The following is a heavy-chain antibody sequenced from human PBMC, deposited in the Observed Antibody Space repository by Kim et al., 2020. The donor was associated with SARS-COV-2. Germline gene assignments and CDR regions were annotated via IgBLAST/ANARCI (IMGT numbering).Heavy chain of an antibody. CDR2: ISSSGSTI. D-gene: IGHD6-19*01. J-gene: IGHJ5*01. V-gene: IGHV3-48*03. Sequence: GGSLRLSCAASGFTFSSYEMNWVRQAPGKGLEWVSYISSSGSTIYYADSVKGRFTISRDNAKNSLYLQMNSLRAEDTAVYYCAREIIAVAGDDSWGQGTLVTVSS. CDR1: GFTFSSYE. CDR3: AREIIAVAGDDS.